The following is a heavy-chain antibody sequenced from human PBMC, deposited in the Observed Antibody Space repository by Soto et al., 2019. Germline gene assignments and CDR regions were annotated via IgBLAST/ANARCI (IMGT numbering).Heavy chain of an antibody. CDR1: GFTFSSYS. CDR3: ARDRSYIVVVPAARFYYYMDV. Sequence: EVQLVESGGGLVQPGGSLRLSCAASGFTFSSYSMNWVRQAPGKGLEWVSYISSSSSTIYYADSVKGRFTISRDNAKNSLYLQMNSLRAEDTAVYYYARDRSYIVVVPAARFYYYMDVWGKGTTVTVSS. J-gene: IGHJ6*03. CDR2: ISSSSSTI. D-gene: IGHD2-2*01. V-gene: IGHV3-48*01.